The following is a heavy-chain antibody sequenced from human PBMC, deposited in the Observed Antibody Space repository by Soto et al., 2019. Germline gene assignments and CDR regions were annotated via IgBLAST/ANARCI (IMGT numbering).Heavy chain of an antibody. J-gene: IGHJ6*02. CDR2: IDSSTKHT. CDR3: AREYYYTMDV. V-gene: IGHV3-11*05. Sequence: QVQLVESGGGLVRPGGSLRLSCEASGFTFRDYYMTWFRQAPGKGLEWLSYIDSSTKHTNYADSVKGRFTISRDNAKNSLYLQMNSLRADDTAVYYCAREYYYTMDVWGQGTMVTVSS. CDR1: GFTFRDYY.